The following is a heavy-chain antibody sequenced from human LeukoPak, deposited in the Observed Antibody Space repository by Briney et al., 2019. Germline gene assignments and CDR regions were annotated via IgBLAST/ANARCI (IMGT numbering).Heavy chain of an antibody. CDR2: IYYSGST. CDR3: ARAINTMEIAAAAQGGPYYYYYGMDV. J-gene: IGHJ6*02. Sequence: SETLSLTCTVSGGSISSYYWSWIRQPPGKGLEWIGYIYYSGSTNYNPSLKSRVTISVDTSKNQFSLKLSSVTAADTAVYYCARAINTMEIAAAAQGGPYYYYYGMDVWGQGTTVTVSS. D-gene: IGHD6-13*01. CDR1: GGSISSYY. V-gene: IGHV4-59*01.